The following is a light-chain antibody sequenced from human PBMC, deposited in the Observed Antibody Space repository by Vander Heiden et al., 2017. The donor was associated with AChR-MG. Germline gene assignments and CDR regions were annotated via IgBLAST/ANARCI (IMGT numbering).Light chain of an antibody. CDR3: CSYAGRYTWL. CDR1: SSDVGHYNY. CDR2: DVT. Sequence: QSALTQPRSVSGSPGQSVTISCTGTSSDVGHYNYVSWYQHHPGKAPKLMICDVTKRPSGVPDRFSGSKSGNTASLTISGLQAGDEADYYCCSYAGRYTWLFGGGTMLTVL. V-gene: IGLV2-11*01. J-gene: IGLJ3*02.